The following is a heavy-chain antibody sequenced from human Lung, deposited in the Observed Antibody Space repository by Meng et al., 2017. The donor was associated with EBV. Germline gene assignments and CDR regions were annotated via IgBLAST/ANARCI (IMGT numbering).Heavy chain of an antibody. J-gene: IGHJ4*02. CDR1: GDSVSSNSAA. V-gene: IGHV6-1*01. CDR3: ARDWGDVRGGFDF. D-gene: IGHD3-10*02. CDR2: TYYRSKYYN. Sequence: VQLQQSGPGLVKPSQTLSLTCAISGDSVSSNSAAWNWIRQSPSRGLEWLGRTYYRSKYYNDYALSMKSRITINPDTSKNQFSLQLNSVTPEDTAIYYCARDWGDVRGGFDFWGQGTLVTVSS.